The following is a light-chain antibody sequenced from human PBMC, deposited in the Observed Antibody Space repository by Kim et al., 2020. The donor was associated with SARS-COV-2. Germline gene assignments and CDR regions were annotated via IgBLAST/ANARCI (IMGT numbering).Light chain of an antibody. Sequence: APVKLTSTLSSGHSIYAIILHQQEPEKGPRSLMKVNRDDGHKKGDGIPDRFSGSSFGAERYLTISSLQSEDEADYYCQTWDSGIQVFGGGTQLTVL. CDR3: QTWDSGIQV. CDR2: VNRDDGH. J-gene: IGLJ3*02. V-gene: IGLV4-69*01. CDR1: SGHSIYA.